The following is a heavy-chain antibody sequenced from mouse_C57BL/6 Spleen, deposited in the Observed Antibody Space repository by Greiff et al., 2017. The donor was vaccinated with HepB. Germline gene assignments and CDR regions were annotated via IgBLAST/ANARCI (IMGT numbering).Heavy chain of an antibody. D-gene: IGHD1-1*01. V-gene: IGHV1-20*01. CDR1: GYSFTGYF. CDR3: ARWYYGSSYAMDY. J-gene: IGHJ4*01. Sequence: EVQLQESGPELVKPGDSVKISCKASGYSFTGYFMNWVMQSHGKSLEWIGRINPYNGDTFYNQKFKGKATLTVDKSSSTAHMELRSLTSEDSAVYYCARWYYGSSYAMDYWGQGTSVTVSS. CDR2: INPYNGDT.